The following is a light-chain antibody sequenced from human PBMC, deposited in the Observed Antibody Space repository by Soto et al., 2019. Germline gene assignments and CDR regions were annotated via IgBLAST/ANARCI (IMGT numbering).Light chain of an antibody. V-gene: IGLV2-14*01. CDR2: EVS. CDR1: SSDVGGYNY. CDR3: SSYTNSSTLVV. Sequence: QSVLTQPASVSGSPGQSITISCTGTSSDVGGYNYVSWYQQHPGKAPKLMIYEVSNRPSGVSNRFSGSKSGNTASLTISGLQDEDEADYYCSSYTNSSTLVVFGGGTKLTVL. J-gene: IGLJ2*01.